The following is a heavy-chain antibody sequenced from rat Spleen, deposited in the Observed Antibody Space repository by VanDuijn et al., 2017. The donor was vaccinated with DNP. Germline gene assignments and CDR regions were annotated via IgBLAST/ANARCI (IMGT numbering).Heavy chain of an antibody. Sequence: EVQFQESGPGLVKSSQSLSLTCSVTGYSITSNYWAWIRKFPGNKMEWMGYINYSGTTAYNPSLRSRISITRDTSKNQFFLHLNSVTTEDTATYYCTTTHYFDGWFPFDYWGQGVMVTVSS. V-gene: IGHV3-1*01. CDR1: GYSITSNY. CDR2: INYSGTT. CDR3: TTTHYFDGWFPFDY. D-gene: IGHD1-12*02. J-gene: IGHJ2*01.